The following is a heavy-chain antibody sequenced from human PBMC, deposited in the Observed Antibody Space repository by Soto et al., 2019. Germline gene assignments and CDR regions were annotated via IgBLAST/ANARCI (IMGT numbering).Heavy chain of an antibody. D-gene: IGHD2-2*01. J-gene: IGHJ6*02. V-gene: IGHV3-23*01. Sequence: PGGSLRLSCAASGFTFSSYAMSWVRQAPGKGLEWVSAISGSGGSTYYADSVKGRFTISRDNSKNTLYLQMNSLRAEDTAVYYSAKDLGYCSSTSCYGPPHIVGVDVWGQGTTVTVSS. CDR3: AKDLGYCSSTSCYGPPHIVGVDV. CDR2: ISGSGGST. CDR1: GFTFSSYA.